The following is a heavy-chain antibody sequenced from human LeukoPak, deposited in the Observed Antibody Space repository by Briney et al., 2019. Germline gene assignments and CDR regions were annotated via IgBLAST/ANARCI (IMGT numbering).Heavy chain of an antibody. J-gene: IGHJ3*01. Sequence: GGSLRLSCAASGFSIDDYAIHWVRQPPGKGLERVSGISWNSANIGYADSIKGRFTISRDNAKNSVDLQIDSLRAEDTALYYCAKDNGPKSALDLWGQGTVVIVSS. CDR2: ISWNSANI. CDR1: GFSIDDYA. CDR3: AKDNGPKSALDL. V-gene: IGHV3-9*01. D-gene: IGHD4-17*01.